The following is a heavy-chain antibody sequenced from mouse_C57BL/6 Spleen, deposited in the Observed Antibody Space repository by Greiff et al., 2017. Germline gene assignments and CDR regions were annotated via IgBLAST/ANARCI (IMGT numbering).Heavy chain of an antibody. D-gene: IGHD2-2*01. J-gene: IGHJ4*01. CDR3: ARWGIYYGYDGYAMDY. Sequence: QVQLQQPGAELVRPGSSVKLSCKASGYTFTSYWMHWVKQRPIQGLEWIGNIDPSDSETHYNQKFKDKATLTVDKSSSTAYMQLSSLTSEDSAVDYCARWGIYYGYDGYAMDYWGQGTSVTVSS. V-gene: IGHV1-52*01. CDR1: GYTFTSYW. CDR2: IDPSDSET.